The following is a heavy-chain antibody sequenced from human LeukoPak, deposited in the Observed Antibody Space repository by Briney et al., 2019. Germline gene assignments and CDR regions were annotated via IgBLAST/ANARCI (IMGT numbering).Heavy chain of an antibody. CDR1: GFTFSSHA. D-gene: IGHD3-9*01. CDR3: ARDRYDILTGYPKVYGLDV. V-gene: IGHV3-30-3*01. J-gene: IGHJ6*02. CDR2: ISYDGSNK. Sequence: GRSLRLSCAASGFTFSSHAMHWVCQAPGKGLEWVAVISYDGSNKNYADSVKGRFTISRDNSKNTLYLQMNSLRAEDTAVYYCARDRYDILTGYPKVYGLDVWGQETTVTVSS.